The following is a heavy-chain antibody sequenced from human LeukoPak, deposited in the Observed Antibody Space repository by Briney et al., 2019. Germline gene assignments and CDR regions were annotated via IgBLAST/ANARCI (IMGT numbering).Heavy chain of an antibody. CDR3: TTNVEMATINGY. V-gene: IGHV3-15*01. CDR1: GFTFSSYA. CDR2: IKSKTDGGTT. Sequence: GGSLRLSCAASGFTFSSYAMSWVRQAPGKGLEWVGRIKSKTDGGTTDYAAPVKGRFTISRDDSKNTLYLQMNSLKTEDTAVYYCTTNVEMATINGYWGQGTLVTVSS. D-gene: IGHD5-24*01. J-gene: IGHJ4*02.